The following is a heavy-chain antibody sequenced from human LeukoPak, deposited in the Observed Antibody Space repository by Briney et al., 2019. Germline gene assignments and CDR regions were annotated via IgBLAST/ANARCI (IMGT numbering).Heavy chain of an antibody. CDR3: ARDRWYYSSTSCDYYYGMDV. Sequence: GGSLRLSCAASGFPFSSYSMNCVRQAPGKGLEGVSSISSCSSYIYYAHSVKGRFTISRDNAKNSLYLQINSLRAEDTAVYYCARDRWYYSSTSCDYYYGMDVWGKGTTVTVSS. J-gene: IGHJ6*04. D-gene: IGHD2-2*01. CDR2: ISSCSSYI. CDR1: GFPFSSYS. V-gene: IGHV3-21*01.